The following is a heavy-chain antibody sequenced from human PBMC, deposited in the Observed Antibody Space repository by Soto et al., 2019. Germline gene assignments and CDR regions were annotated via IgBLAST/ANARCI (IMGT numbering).Heavy chain of an antibody. J-gene: IGHJ4*02. CDR3: ARDFHGSGSSYTDY. D-gene: IGHD3-10*01. V-gene: IGHV1-18*01. CDR1: GYVFISYG. Sequence: ASVKVSCKASGYVFISYGISWVRQAPGQGLEWMGWISRHNGNTNYAQKFQGRVTMTTDASTSTAYMELRSLRSDDTAVYYCARDFHGSGSSYTDYWGQGTLVTVYS. CDR2: ISRHNGNT.